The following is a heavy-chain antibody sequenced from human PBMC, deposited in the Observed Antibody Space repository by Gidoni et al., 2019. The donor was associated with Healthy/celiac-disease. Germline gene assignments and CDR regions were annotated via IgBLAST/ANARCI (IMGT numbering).Heavy chain of an antibody. Sequence: EVQLVESGGGLVKPGGSLRLSCAASGFTFSNAWMSWARQAPGKGLEWVGRIKSKTDGGTTDYAAPVKGRFTISRDDSKNTLYLQMNSLKTEDTAVYYCTTEGETYYYDSSGYYYRERWGQGTLVTVSS. CDR2: IKSKTDGGTT. J-gene: IGHJ4*02. D-gene: IGHD3-22*01. V-gene: IGHV3-15*01. CDR3: TTEGETYYYDSSGYYYRER. CDR1: GFTFSNAW.